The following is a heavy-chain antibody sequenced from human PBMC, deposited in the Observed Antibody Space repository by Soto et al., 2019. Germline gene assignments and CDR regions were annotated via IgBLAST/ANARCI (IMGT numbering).Heavy chain of an antibody. V-gene: IGHV3-23*01. Sequence: PGRSLRLSCATSGFTFSNQVMYWVRQAPGKGLEWVSTISGSGSSTYYADSVKGRFTISRDNSKNTPYLQMNSLRDEDTAVYYCAKKAYEKWFGPWGQGTLVTV. CDR1: GFTFSNQV. J-gene: IGHJ5*02. D-gene: IGHD5-12*01. CDR2: ISGSGSST. CDR3: AKKAYEKWFGP.